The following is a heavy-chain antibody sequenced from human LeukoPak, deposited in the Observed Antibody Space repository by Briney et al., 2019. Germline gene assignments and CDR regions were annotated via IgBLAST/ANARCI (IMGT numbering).Heavy chain of an antibody. CDR2: INHSGST. J-gene: IGHJ4*02. Sequence: SETLSLTCAVYGGSFSGYYWSWIRQPPGKGLEWIGEINHSGSTNYNPSLKSRVTILVDTSKNQFSLKLSSVTAADTAVYYCARGGGSSHDYWGQGTLVTVSS. D-gene: IGHD1-26*01. CDR3: ARGGGSSHDY. CDR1: GGSFSGYY. V-gene: IGHV4-34*01.